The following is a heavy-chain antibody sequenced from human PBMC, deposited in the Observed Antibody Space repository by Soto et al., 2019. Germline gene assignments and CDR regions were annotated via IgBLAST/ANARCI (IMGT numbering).Heavy chain of an antibody. CDR1: GFTFSSYA. Sequence: PGGSLRLSCAASGFTFSSYAMHWVRQAPGKGLEWVAVISYDGSNKYYADSVKGRFTISRDNSKNTLYLQMNSLRAEDTAVYYCEREGRSSSWYAFDIWGQGTMVTVSS. CDR2: ISYDGSNK. D-gene: IGHD6-13*01. V-gene: IGHV3-30-3*01. J-gene: IGHJ3*02. CDR3: EREGRSSSWYAFDI.